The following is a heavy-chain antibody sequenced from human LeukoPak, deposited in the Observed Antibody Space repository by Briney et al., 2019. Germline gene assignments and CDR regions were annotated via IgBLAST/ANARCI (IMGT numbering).Heavy chain of an antibody. CDR1: GFTFSSYS. Sequence: GGSLRLSCAASGFTFSSYSMTWVRQAPGKGLEWVSSISSSSSYIYYADSVKGRFTISRDNAKNSLYLQMNSLRAEDTAVYYCARAMYYYDSSGDYWGQGTLVTVSS. CDR2: ISSSSSYI. V-gene: IGHV3-21*06. CDR3: ARAMYYYDSSGDY. D-gene: IGHD3-22*01. J-gene: IGHJ4*02.